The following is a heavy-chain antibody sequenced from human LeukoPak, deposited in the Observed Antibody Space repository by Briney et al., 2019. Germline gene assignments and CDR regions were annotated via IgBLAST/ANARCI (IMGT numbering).Heavy chain of an antibody. CDR3: VIDLGDYNDF. CDR1: GISFSSYW. J-gene: IGHJ4*02. CDR2: INTQGNYT. Sequence: GVSLRLSCAVCGISFSSYWMHWVRQDRGRGVLWASRINTQGNYTNFADSVKGRFTISRDNAKNTLYLQMSNLRADDTAVYYWVIDLGDYNDFWGQGTLVSVSS. V-gene: IGHV3-74*01. D-gene: IGHD3-22*01.